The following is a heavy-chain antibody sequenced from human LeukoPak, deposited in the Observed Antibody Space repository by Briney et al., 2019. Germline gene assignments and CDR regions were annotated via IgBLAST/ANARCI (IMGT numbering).Heavy chain of an antibody. Sequence: SETLSLTCTVSGGSISSYYWSWIRQPPGKGLEWIGYIYYSGSTNYNPSLKSRVTISVDTSKNQFSLKLSSVTAADTAVYYCARGPRRREPTGGSAFDDWGQGTMVTVSS. D-gene: IGHD7-27*01. V-gene: IGHV4-59*01. CDR2: IYYSGST. CDR1: GGSISSYY. CDR3: ARGPRRREPTGGSAFDD. J-gene: IGHJ3*01.